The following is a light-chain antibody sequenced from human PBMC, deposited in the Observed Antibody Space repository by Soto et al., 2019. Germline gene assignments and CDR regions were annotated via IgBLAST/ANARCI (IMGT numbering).Light chain of an antibody. J-gene: IGKJ2*01. V-gene: IGKV3-15*01. CDR3: QQYNNWPPYT. Sequence: EIVMTQSPATLSVSPGERATLSCRASQSVSSNLAWYQQKPGQAPRLLIYGASTRATGIPARFXXXXXXXXXXXXISSLQSEDFAVYYCQQYNNWPPYTFGQGTKLEIK. CDR2: GAS. CDR1: QSVSSN.